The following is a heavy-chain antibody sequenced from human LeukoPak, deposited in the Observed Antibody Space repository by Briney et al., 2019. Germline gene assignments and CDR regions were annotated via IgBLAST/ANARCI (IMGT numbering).Heavy chain of an antibody. J-gene: IGHJ4*02. CDR1: GFTFCDYA. CDR3: TRVTLDY. CDR2: IRGKAYGGAT. V-gene: IGHV3-49*04. Sequence: PGGSLRLSCTASGFTFCDYAMSWVPQAPGKGLEWVGFIRGKAYGGATEYAASVKGRFTISRDDSKSITYLQMHSLKIEDTAVYYCTRVTLDYWGQGTRVTVSS.